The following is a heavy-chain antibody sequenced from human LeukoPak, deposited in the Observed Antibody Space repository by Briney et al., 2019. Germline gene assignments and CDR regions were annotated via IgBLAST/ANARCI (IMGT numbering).Heavy chain of an antibody. CDR1: GFAFSTYA. Sequence: QSGGSLRLSCAASGFAFSTYAMHWVRQAPGKGPQWMTVISNDGNTKYYADSVKGRFTNSRDNSESTLYLQINSLSAEDTAVYYCARAMVRGIPFDYWGQGTLVTVSS. CDR3: ARAMVRGIPFDY. CDR2: ISNDGNTK. D-gene: IGHD3-10*01. J-gene: IGHJ4*02. V-gene: IGHV3-30-3*01.